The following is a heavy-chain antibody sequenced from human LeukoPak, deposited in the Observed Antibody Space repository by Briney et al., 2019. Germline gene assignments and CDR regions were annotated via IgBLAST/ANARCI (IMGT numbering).Heavy chain of an antibody. CDR2: ISGSGGST. CDR3: ANHPPAYCSSTSCYAPN. Sequence: PGGSLRLSCAASGFTFSSYAMSWVRQAPGKGLEWVSAISGSGGSTYYADSVKGRFTISRDNSKNTLYLQMSSLRAEDTAVYYCANHPPAYCSSTSCYAPNWGQGTLVTVSS. J-gene: IGHJ4*02. CDR1: GFTFSSYA. D-gene: IGHD2-2*01. V-gene: IGHV3-23*01.